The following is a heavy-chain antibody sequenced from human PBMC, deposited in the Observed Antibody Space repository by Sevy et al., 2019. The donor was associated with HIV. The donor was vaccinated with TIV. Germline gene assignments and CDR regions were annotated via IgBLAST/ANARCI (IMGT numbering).Heavy chain of an antibody. J-gene: IGHJ4*02. CDR3: ARTGNSGSYLSGYFDY. Sequence: GGSLRLSCAASGFTFSSYGMHWVRQAPGKGLEWVAVIWYDGSNKYYADSVKGRFTISRDNSKNTLYLQMNSLRAEDTAVYYCARTGNSGSYLSGYFDYWGQRTLVTVSS. CDR1: GFTFSSYG. CDR2: IWYDGSNK. V-gene: IGHV3-33*01. D-gene: IGHD1-26*01.